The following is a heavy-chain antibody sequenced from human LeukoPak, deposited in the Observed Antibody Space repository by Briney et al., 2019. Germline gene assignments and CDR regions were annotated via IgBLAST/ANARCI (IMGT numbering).Heavy chain of an antibody. V-gene: IGHV1-2*02. J-gene: IGHJ4*02. D-gene: IGHD3-10*01. CDR2: INPNSGVT. CDR3: ARDRVTMLRGVMRKVGPDY. Sequence: ASVKASCKASGYTFTGYYIHWVRQAPGQGLEYMGWINPNSGVTDYAQKFQGRVTMTRDTSISTAYMELRRLRSDDTAVYYCARDRVTMLRGVMRKVGPDYWGQGTLVTVSS. CDR1: GYTFTGYY.